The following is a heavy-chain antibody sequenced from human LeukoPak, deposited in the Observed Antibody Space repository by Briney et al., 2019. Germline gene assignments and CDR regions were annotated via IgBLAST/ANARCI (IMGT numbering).Heavy chain of an antibody. CDR2: ISSSSSYI. CDR1: GFTFSSCS. Sequence: GGSLRLSCAASGFTFSSCSMNWVRQAPGKGLEWVSSISSSSSYIYYADSVKGRFTISRDNAKNSLYLQMNSLRAEDTAVYYCARVHPVRGSSWTGDYWGQGTLVTVSS. V-gene: IGHV3-21*01. J-gene: IGHJ4*02. D-gene: IGHD6-13*01. CDR3: ARVHPVRGSSWTGDY.